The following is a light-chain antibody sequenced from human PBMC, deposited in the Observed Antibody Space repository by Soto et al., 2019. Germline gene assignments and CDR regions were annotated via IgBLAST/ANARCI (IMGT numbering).Light chain of an antibody. V-gene: IGLV1-44*01. CDR3: ASWSDSLNAYV. J-gene: IGLJ1*01. Sequence: QSVLTQPPSASGTPGQRVTISCSGSSSNIGSNTVNWYQQLPGTAPKLLIYSTNQRPSGVPDRFSGSKSGSSASLAISGLRSEDDADYYCASWSDSLNAYVFGTGTKVTVL. CDR1: SSNIGSNT. CDR2: STN.